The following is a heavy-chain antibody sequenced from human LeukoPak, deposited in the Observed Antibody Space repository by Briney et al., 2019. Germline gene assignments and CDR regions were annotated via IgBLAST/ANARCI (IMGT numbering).Heavy chain of an antibody. CDR1: GGSISSSSYY. J-gene: IGHJ4*02. D-gene: IGHD5-24*01. V-gene: IGHV4-39*07. CDR2: IYYSGST. Sequence: PSETLSLTCTVSGGSISSSSYYWGWIRQPPGKGLEWIGSIYYSGSTNYNPSLKSRVTISVDTSKNQFSLKLSSVTAADTAVYYCARLRWLQPFDYWGQGTLVTVSS. CDR3: ARLRWLQPFDY.